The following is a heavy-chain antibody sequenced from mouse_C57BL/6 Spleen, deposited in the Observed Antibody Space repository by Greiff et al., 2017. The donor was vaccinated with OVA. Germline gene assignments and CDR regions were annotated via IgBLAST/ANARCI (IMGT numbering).Heavy chain of an antibody. CDR3: ARERKGTYAMDY. CDR1: GYSITSGYY. CDR2: ISYDGSN. V-gene: IGHV3-6*01. J-gene: IGHJ4*01. Sequence: DVQLQESGPGLVKPSQSLSLTCSVTGYSITSGYYWNWIRQFPGNKLEWMGYISYDGSNNYNPSLKNRISITRDTSKNQFFLKLNSVTTEDTATYYCARERKGTYAMDYWGQGTSVTVSS.